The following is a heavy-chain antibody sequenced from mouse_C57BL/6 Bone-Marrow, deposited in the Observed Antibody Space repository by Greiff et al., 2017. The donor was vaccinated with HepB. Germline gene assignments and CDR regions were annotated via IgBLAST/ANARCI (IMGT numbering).Heavy chain of an antibody. J-gene: IGHJ1*03. D-gene: IGHD1-1*01. CDR2: INPNNGGT. CDR1: GYTFTDYY. Sequence: VQLQQSGPELVKPGASVKISCKASGYTFTDYYMNWVKQSHGKSLEWIGDINPNNGGTSYNQKFKGKATLTVDKSSSTAYMELRSLPSEDSAVYYCARKVLYGSSYNWYFDVWGTGTTVTVSS. CDR3: ARKVLYGSSYNWYFDV. V-gene: IGHV1-26*01.